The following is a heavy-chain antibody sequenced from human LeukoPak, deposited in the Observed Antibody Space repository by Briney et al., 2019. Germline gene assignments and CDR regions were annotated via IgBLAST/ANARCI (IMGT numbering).Heavy chain of an antibody. CDR2: IYSGGST. Sequence: GGSLRLSCAASGFTVSSNYMSWVRQAPGKGLERVSVIYSGGSTYYADSVKGRFTISRDNSKNTLYLQMNSLRAEDTAVYYCARDSSSWYNWFDPWGQGTLVTVSS. D-gene: IGHD6-13*01. J-gene: IGHJ5*02. CDR1: GFTVSSNY. V-gene: IGHV3-66*02. CDR3: ARDSSSWYNWFDP.